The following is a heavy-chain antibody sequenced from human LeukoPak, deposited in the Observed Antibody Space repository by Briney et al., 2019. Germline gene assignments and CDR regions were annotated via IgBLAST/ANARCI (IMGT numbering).Heavy chain of an antibody. CDR3: ARDLRLTSGSSGFDP. CDR1: GYTFTGYY. CDR2: INPNRGGT. Sequence: ASVKVSCKASGYTFTGYYMHWVRQVPGQGLEWMGWINPNRGGTNYAQKFQGRVTMTRDTSISTAYMELSRLTSDDTAVYYCARDLRLTSGSSGFDPWGQGTLVTVSS. J-gene: IGHJ5*02. V-gene: IGHV1-2*02. D-gene: IGHD1-26*01.